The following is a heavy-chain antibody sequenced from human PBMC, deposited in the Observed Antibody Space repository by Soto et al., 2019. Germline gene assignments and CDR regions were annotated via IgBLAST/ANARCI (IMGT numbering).Heavy chain of an antibody. CDR3: ARESFGSGSYYNVNYYYGMDV. V-gene: IGHV4-4*07. J-gene: IGHJ6*02. Sequence: SETLSLTCTVSGGSISSYYLSWIRQPAGKGLEWIGRIYTSGSTNYNPSLKSRVTMSVDTSKNQFSLKLSSVTAADTAVYYCARESFGSGSYYNVNYYYGMDVWGQGTTVTVS. CDR1: GGSISSYY. CDR2: IYTSGST. D-gene: IGHD3-10*01.